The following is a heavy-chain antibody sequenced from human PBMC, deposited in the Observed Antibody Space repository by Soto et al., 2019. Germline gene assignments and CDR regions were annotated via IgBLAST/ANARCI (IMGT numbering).Heavy chain of an antibody. CDR2: TYYRSKWYN. D-gene: IGHD2-2*01. CDR3: ARDLYCSSTSCYPYGMDV. Sequence: SQTLSLTCAISGDSVSSNSAAWNWIRQSPSRGLEWLGRTYYRSKWYNDYAVSVKSRITINPDTSKNQFSLQLNSVTPEDTAVYYCARDLYCSSTSCYPYGMDVWGQGTTVTVSS. V-gene: IGHV6-1*01. J-gene: IGHJ6*02. CDR1: GDSVSSNSAA.